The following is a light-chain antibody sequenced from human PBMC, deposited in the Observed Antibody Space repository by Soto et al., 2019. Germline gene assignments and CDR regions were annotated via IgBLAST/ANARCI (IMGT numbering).Light chain of an antibody. CDR3: QQYERWPPLT. J-gene: IGKJ4*01. CDR1: QGISSY. CDR2: AAS. Sequence: AIRMTQSPSSLSASTGDRVTITCRASQGISSYLAWYQQKPGKAPKLLIYAASTRATGIPARFSGSGSGTEFTLTINDLQSEDFAVYYCQQYERWPPLTFGGGTKVDIK. V-gene: IGKV1-8*01.